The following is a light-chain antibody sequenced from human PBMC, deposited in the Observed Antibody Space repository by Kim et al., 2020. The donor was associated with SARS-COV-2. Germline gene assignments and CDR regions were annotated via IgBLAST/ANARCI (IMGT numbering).Light chain of an antibody. V-gene: IGLV3-21*04. Sequence: PGKPAGITFGGNSIGSKSVHWYQGKPGQAPVLVISYDSDRPSGIPERFSGSNSGNTATLTISRVEAGDEADYYCQVWDSSSDHRVVFGGGTQLTVL. CDR3: QVWDSSSDHRVV. J-gene: IGLJ2*01. CDR1: SIGSKS. CDR2: YDS.